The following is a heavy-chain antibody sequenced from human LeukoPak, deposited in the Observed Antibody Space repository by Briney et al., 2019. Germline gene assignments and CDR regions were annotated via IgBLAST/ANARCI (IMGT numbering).Heavy chain of an antibody. CDR1: GGTFSSYA. D-gene: IGHD1-20*01. Sequence: ASVKVSCKASGGTFSSYAISWVRQAPGQGLEWMGGIIPIFGTANYAQKFQGRVTITTDESTSTADMELSSLRSEDTAVYYCARGKYNWNYYYYMDVWGRGTTVTVSS. CDR3: ARGKYNWNYYYYMDV. V-gene: IGHV1-69*05. J-gene: IGHJ6*03. CDR2: IIPIFGTA.